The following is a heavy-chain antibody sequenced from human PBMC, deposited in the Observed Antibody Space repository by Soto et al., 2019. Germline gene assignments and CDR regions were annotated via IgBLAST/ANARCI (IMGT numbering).Heavy chain of an antibody. D-gene: IGHD4-17*01. Sequence: QVQLVESGGGVVQPGRSLRLSCAASGFTFSNYGMHWVHQAPGKGLEWVAVISYHGSDKYYADSVKGRFTTSRDNSKNTLYLQMDSLRAEDTAVYYCAKDHLTTTVTTVGYWGQGTLVTVSS. V-gene: IGHV3-30*18. CDR3: AKDHLTTTVTTVGY. J-gene: IGHJ4*02. CDR1: GFTFSNYG. CDR2: ISYHGSDK.